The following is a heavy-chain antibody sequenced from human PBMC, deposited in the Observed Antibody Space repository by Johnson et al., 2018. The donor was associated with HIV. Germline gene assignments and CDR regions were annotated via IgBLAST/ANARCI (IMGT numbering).Heavy chain of an antibody. CDR1: GFRFSTCA. Sequence: QVQLVESGGGVVQPGRSLRLSCVASGFRFSTCAIHWVRQAPGKGLEWVAVISYDGTNEYYAESVKGRFTISRDNSKNTLSLQMNSLTPEDAAMYYCVRGRGELLGGAFDIWGQGTMVTVSS. D-gene: IGHD1-26*01. CDR2: ISYDGTNE. CDR3: VRGRGELLGGAFDI. V-gene: IGHV3-30*19. J-gene: IGHJ3*02.